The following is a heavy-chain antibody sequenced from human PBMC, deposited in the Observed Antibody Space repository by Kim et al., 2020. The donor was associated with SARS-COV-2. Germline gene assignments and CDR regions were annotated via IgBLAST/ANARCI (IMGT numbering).Heavy chain of an antibody. CDR3: ATRNPLRYSDF. J-gene: IGHJ4*02. D-gene: IGHD3-9*01. CDR2: IYSGGTST. CDR1: GFSFRNYA. V-gene: IGHV3-23*03. Sequence: GGSLRLSCAASGFSFRNYAMSWVRQAPGKGLEWVSLIYSGGTSTYYADSVKGRFTISRDNSKNTLFLQMNSLRAEDTAVYYCATRNPLRYSDFWGQGTLVTVSS.